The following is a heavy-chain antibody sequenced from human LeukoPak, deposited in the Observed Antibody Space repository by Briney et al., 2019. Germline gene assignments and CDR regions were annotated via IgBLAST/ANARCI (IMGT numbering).Heavy chain of an antibody. CDR1: GFTFNSYS. V-gene: IGHV3-21*01. Sequence: GGSLRLSCAASGFTFNSYSMNWVRQAPGKGLGWVSSISSGSSYIYYADSVKGRFTISRDNAKNSLYLQMNSLRAEDTAVYYCASFIDYWGQGTLVTVSS. J-gene: IGHJ4*02. CDR2: ISSGSSYI. CDR3: ASFIDY.